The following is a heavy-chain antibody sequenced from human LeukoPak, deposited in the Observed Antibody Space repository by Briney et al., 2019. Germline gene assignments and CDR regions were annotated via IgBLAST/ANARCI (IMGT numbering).Heavy chain of an antibody. V-gene: IGHV3-33*06. Sequence: GGSLRLSCAASGFTFSSYGMHWVRQAPGKGLEWVAVIWYDGSNKYYADSVKGRFTISRDNSRNTLYLQMNSLRAEDTAVYYCAKGNTIFGVALDYWGQGTLVTVSS. D-gene: IGHD3-3*01. J-gene: IGHJ4*02. CDR1: GFTFSSYG. CDR3: AKGNTIFGVALDY. CDR2: IWYDGSNK.